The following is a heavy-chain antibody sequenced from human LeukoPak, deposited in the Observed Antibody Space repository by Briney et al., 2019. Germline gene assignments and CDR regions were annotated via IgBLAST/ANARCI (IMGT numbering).Heavy chain of an antibody. CDR1: GFTFSDYY. V-gene: IGHV3-11*01. CDR3: ARDPTYDSSGYYHDAFDI. J-gene: IGHJ3*02. Sequence: PGGSLRLSCAASGFTFSDYYMSWIRQAPGKGLEWVSYISSSGSTIYYADSVKGRFTLSRDNAKNSLYLQMNSLRAEDTAVYYCARDPTYDSSGYYHDAFDIWGQGTMVTVSS. CDR2: ISSSGSTI. D-gene: IGHD3-22*01.